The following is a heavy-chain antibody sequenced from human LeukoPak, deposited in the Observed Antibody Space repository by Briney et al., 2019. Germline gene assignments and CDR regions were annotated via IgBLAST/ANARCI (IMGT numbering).Heavy chain of an antibody. CDR1: GFTFSTFA. D-gene: IGHD5-18*01. V-gene: IGHV3-23*01. J-gene: IGHJ4*02. CDR3: ATYRQVLLPFES. CDR2: IFPSGGEI. Sequence: AGGSLRLSCTASGFTFSTFAMIWVRQPPGKGLEWVSSIFPSGGEIHYADSVRGRFTISRDNSKSILSLQMNSLIAEDTAIYYCATYRQVLLPFESWGQGTLVTVSS.